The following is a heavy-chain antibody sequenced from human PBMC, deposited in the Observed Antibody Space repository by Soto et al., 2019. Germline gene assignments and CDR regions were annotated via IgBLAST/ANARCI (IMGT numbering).Heavy chain of an antibody. CDR1: GGSITSSY. V-gene: IGHV4-59*01. CDR2: IYDTGISGYTPST. J-gene: IGHJ4*02. CDR3: AREGSPHKSGTMKDFDY. D-gene: IGHD3-22*01. Sequence: SETLSLTCTVSGGSITSSYWSWIRRPPGKGLEWIAYIYDTGISGYTPSTSYNPSLKSRVTMSVDTSKSQFSLKLTSVTAADTAVYYFAREGSPHKSGTMKDFDYWGQGTLVTVSS.